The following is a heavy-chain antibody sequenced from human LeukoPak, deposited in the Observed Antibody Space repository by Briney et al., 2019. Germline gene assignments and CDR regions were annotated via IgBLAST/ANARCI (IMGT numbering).Heavy chain of an antibody. Sequence: GGSLRLSCAASGFTFITYTMNCVRQAPGKGLEWVSGISGSGGSAYYADSVKGRITISRDNSKNTLYLQMNSLRAEDTALYYCAKEQALPSFEYWGQGTLVTVSS. D-gene: IGHD3-3*02. CDR3: AKEQALPSFEY. J-gene: IGHJ4*02. CDR2: ISGSGGSA. CDR1: GFTFITYT. V-gene: IGHV3-23*01.